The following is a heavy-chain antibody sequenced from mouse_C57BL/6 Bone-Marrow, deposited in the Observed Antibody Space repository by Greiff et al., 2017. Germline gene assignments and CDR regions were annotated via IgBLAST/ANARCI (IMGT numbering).Heavy chain of an antibody. D-gene: IGHD1-3*01. CDR3: ALYDSYAMDY. CDR1: GYTFTSYW. V-gene: IGHV1-64*01. J-gene: IGHJ4*01. Sequence: QVQLQHPGAELVKPGASVKLSCKASGYTFTSYWMHWVKQRPGQGLEWIGMIHPNSGSTNYNEKFKSKATLTVDKSSSTAYMQLSSLTSEDSAVYYCALYDSYAMDYWGQGTSVTVSS. CDR2: IHPNSGST.